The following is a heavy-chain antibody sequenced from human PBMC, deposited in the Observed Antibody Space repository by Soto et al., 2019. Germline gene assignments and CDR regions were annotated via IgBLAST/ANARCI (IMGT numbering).Heavy chain of an antibody. CDR3: ARDMVTIFGVVIKD. J-gene: IGHJ4*02. D-gene: IGHD3-3*01. V-gene: IGHV1-18*01. CDR2: INSYNGKT. CDR1: GYTFTNYG. Sequence: QVQLVQSGAEVKKPGASVKVSCKASGYTFTNYGITWVRQAPGQGLEWMGWINSYNGKTHYAQKPQGRVTNTTDTSTSTAYMELRSLRSDDTAVYYCARDMVTIFGVVIKDWGQGTLVTVSS.